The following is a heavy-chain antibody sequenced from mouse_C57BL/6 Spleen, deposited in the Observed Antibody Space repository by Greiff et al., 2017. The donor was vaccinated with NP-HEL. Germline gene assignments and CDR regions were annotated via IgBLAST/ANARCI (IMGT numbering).Heavy chain of an antibody. CDR1: GYAFSSSW. D-gene: IGHD2-4*01. V-gene: IGHV1-82*01. CDR2: IYPGDGDT. J-gene: IGHJ2*01. Sequence: VQLVESGPELVKPGASVKISCKASGYAFSSSWMNWVKQRPGKGLEWIGRIYPGDGDTNYNGKFKGKATLTADKSSSTAYMQLSSLTSEDSAVYFCASYDYDYYFDYWGQGTTLTVSS. CDR3: ASYDYDYYFDY.